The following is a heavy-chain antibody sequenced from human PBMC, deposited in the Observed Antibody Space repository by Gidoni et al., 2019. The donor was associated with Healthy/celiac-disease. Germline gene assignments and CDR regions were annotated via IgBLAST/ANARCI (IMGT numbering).Heavy chain of an antibody. V-gene: IGHV1-69*06. CDR2: IIPIFGTA. D-gene: IGHD3-3*01. J-gene: IGHJ4*02. Sequence: QVQLVQSGAEVKKPGSSVKVSCKASGGTFSSYAISWVRQAPGQGLEWMGGIIPIFGTANYAQKFQGRVTITADKSTSTAYMELSSLRSEDTAVYYCATSPQGVDPWSGYPFDYWGQGTLVTVSS. CDR3: ATSPQGVDPWSGYPFDY. CDR1: GGTFSSYA.